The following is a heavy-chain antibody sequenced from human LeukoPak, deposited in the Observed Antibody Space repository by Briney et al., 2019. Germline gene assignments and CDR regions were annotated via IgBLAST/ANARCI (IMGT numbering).Heavy chain of an antibody. V-gene: IGHV1-2*04. CDR2: INPNSGGT. J-gene: IGHJ5*02. CDR3: ARAQYSSGWSNLNWFDP. D-gene: IGHD6-19*01. CDR1: GYTFTGYY. Sequence: ASVQVSCKASGYTFTGYYMHWVRQAPGQGLEWMGWINPNSGGTNYAQKFQGWVTMTRDTSISTAYMELSRLRSDDTAVYYCARAQYSSGWSNLNWFDPWGQGTLVTVSS.